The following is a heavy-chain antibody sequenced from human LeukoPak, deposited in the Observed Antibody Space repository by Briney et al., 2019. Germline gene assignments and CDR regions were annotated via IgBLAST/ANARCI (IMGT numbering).Heavy chain of an antibody. V-gene: IGHV6-1*01. Sequence: SRTLSLTCAISGDSVASNNDAWNWIRQSPSRGLEWLGRTYYRSKWYNDYAVSVKGRITINPDTSRNRFSLHLNSVTPEDSAVYYCARSAGGTVDYWGQGALVTVSS. CDR2: TYYRSKWYN. CDR3: ARSAGGTVDY. D-gene: IGHD6-13*01. J-gene: IGHJ4*02. CDR1: GDSVASNNDA.